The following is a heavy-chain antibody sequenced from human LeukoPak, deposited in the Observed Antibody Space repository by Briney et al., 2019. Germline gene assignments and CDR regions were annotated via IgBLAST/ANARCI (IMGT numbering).Heavy chain of an antibody. V-gene: IGHV4-39*01. CDR1: GGSISTTNYY. CDR2: IYSSGNT. CDR3: ARHSGLRSPFDP. Sequence: SETLSLTCTVSGGSISTTNYYWGWIRQPPGRDLEWIGSIYSSGNTYYNPSLESRVAISVDTSKNQLSLKLTSATAADTSVYYCARHSGLRSPFDPWGQGTLVTVSS. J-gene: IGHJ5*02. D-gene: IGHD3-3*01.